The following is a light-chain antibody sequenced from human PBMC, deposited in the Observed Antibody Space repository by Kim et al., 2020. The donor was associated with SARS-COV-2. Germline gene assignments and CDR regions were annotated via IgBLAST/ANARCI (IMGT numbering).Light chain of an antibody. Sequence: QPVLTQPPSVSGAPRQRVTISCSGSMSNIGNNVVNWYQHLPGRAPKLLIFFDDLEPAGVSDRFSGSKSGTSASLAISGLQSEDEADYFCAAWDDNVNGVVFGGGTKVTVL. CDR2: FDD. CDR1: MSNIGNNV. V-gene: IGLV1-36*01. CDR3: AAWDDNVNGVV. J-gene: IGLJ3*02.